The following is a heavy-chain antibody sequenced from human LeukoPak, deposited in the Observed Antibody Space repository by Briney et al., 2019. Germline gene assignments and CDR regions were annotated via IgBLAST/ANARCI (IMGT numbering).Heavy chain of an antibody. J-gene: IGHJ6*03. D-gene: IGHD6-13*01. Sequence: PGGSLRLSCAASGFIFSDVWMSWVRQAPGKGLEWVGFIRSKAYGGTTEYAASVKGRFTISRDDSKSIAYLQMNSLKTEDTAVYYCTRSRYSSSWYRGYYYYYMDVWGKGTTVTISS. CDR3: TRSRYSSSWYRGYYYYYMDV. V-gene: IGHV3-49*04. CDR2: IRSKAYGGTT. CDR1: GFIFSDVW.